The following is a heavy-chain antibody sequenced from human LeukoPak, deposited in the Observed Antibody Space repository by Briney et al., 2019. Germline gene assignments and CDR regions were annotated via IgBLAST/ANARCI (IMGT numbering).Heavy chain of an antibody. CDR3: AKDPRYNWNDGWFDP. Sequence: GGSLRLSCAASGFTVSSYAISWVRQAPGKGLEWVSAISGSGGSTYYADSVKGRFTISRDNSKNTLYLQMNSLRAEDTAVYYCAKDPRYNWNDGWFDPWGQGTLVTVSS. D-gene: IGHD1-1*01. J-gene: IGHJ5*02. CDR1: GFTVSSYA. V-gene: IGHV3-23*01. CDR2: ISGSGGST.